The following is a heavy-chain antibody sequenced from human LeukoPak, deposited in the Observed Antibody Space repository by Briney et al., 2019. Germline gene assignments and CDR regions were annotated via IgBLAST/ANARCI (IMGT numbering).Heavy chain of an antibody. CDR3: ARHSSSWYSAFDI. V-gene: IGHV4-59*01. Sequence: KPSETLSLTCTVSGGSISSYYWSWIRQPPGKGLEWIGYIYYSGSTNYNPSLKGRVTISVDTSKSQFSLKLSSVTAADTAAYYCARHSSSWYSAFDIWGQGTMVTVSS. D-gene: IGHD6-13*01. CDR1: GGSISSYY. CDR2: IYYSGST. J-gene: IGHJ3*02.